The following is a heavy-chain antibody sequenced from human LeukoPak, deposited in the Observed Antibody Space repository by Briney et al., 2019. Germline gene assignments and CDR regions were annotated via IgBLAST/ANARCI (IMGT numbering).Heavy chain of an antibody. CDR3: ARVTGYSYGWGILTGYYVGGYFDY. CDR1: GFALSSHW. D-gene: IGHD3-9*01. J-gene: IGHJ4*02. Sequence: GGSLRLSCAASGFALSSHWMTWVRQVPGRGPEWVANVNRDGSETYYLDSVKGRFTISKDNAKNSLYLQMNSLRAEDTAVYYCARVTGYSYGWGILTGYYVGGYFDYWGQGTLVTVSS. V-gene: IGHV3-7*03. CDR2: VNRDGSET.